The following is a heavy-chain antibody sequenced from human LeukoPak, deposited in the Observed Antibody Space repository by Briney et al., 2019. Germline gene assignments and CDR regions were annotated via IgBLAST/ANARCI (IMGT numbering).Heavy chain of an antibody. Sequence: SQTLSLTCTVSGGSISSGSYYWSWIRQPAGKGLEWIGRIYTSGSTNYNPSLKSRVTISVDTSKNQFSLKLSSVTAADTAVYYCARGDGYGPEDAFDIWGQGTMVTVSS. CDR2: IYTSGST. V-gene: IGHV4-61*02. CDR1: GGSISSGSYY. CDR3: ARGDGYGPEDAFDI. J-gene: IGHJ3*02. D-gene: IGHD2-21*01.